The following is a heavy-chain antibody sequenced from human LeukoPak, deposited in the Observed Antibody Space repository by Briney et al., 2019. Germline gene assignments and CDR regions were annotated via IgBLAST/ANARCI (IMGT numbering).Heavy chain of an antibody. D-gene: IGHD5-12*01. CDR3: AKNCGYDSYRYYYMDV. CDR1: GFSFSNYA. Sequence: GGSLRLSCAPSGFSFSNYAMTWVRQAPGKGLEWVSSIGGSGDNTYYADSVKGRFTISRDNSKNMLFLQMNTLRAEDTAVYYCAKNCGYDSYRYYYMDVWGKGTTVTVSS. J-gene: IGHJ6*03. V-gene: IGHV3-23*01. CDR2: IGGSGDNT.